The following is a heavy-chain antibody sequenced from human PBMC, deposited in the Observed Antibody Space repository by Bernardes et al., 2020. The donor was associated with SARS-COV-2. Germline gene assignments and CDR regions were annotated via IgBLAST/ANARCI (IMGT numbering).Heavy chain of an antibody. CDR2: IYSGGST. V-gene: IGHV3-53*01. CDR1: EFTVSGTY. J-gene: IGHJ6*02. CDR3: ARNTLVRGVAYYGMDV. D-gene: IGHD3-10*01. Sequence: GGSLRLSCAASEFTVSGTYMSWVRKAPGKGLEWVSVIYSGGSTYYADSVKGRFTISRDNSKNTLYLQLNSLRAEDTAVYFCARNTLVRGVAYYGMDVWGQGTTVTVSS.